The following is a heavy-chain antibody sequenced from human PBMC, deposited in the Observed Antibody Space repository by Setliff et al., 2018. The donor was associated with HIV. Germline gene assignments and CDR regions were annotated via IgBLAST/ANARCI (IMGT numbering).Heavy chain of an antibody. J-gene: IGHJ4*02. D-gene: IGHD1-1*01. CDR1: DSGTYY. V-gene: IGHV4-61*02. CDR3: ARDEFKNGLDF. Sequence: SETLSLTCTVSDSGTYYWSWIRQPAGKGLEWIGRVSSRGDTNYNPSLKSRVTISVDTSKNQFSLKLSSVTAADTAVYYCARDEFKNGLDFWGQGTLVTVSS. CDR2: VSSRGDT.